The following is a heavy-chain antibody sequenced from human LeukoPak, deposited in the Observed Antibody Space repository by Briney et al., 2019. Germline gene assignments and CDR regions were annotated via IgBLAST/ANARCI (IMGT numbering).Heavy chain of an antibody. CDR3: AASGRSYLDY. Sequence: GGSLRLSCAASGFNFISYEMNWVRQAPGKGLVWVSRIKSDGSSTDYADSVKGRFTISRDNAKNTLYLQMNSLRAEDTAVYYCAASGRSYLDYWGQGTLVTVSS. CDR2: IKSDGSST. J-gene: IGHJ4*02. V-gene: IGHV3-74*01. D-gene: IGHD5-12*01. CDR1: GFNFISYE.